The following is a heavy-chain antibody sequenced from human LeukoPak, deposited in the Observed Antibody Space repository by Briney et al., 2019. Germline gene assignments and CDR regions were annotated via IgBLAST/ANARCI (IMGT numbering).Heavy chain of an antibody. CDR2: ISGSGGRT. J-gene: IGHJ4*02. CDR1: GFTFRNYG. D-gene: IGHD3-22*01. V-gene: IGHV3-23*01. Sequence: GGSLRLSCAASGFTFRNYGMRWVRQAPGKGLEWVSGISGSGGRTYHADSVKGRFTISRDNSKNTLYLQMDSLRAEDTAVYYCAKDLLRTIVVITAAGYYFDSWGQGTLVTVSS. CDR3: AKDLLRTIVVITAAGYYFDS.